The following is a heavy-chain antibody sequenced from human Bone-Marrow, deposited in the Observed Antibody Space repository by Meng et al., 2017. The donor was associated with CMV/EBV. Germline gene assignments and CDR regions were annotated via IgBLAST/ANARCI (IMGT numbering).Heavy chain of an antibody. CDR3: ASTGRGRGSDCSSTSCYKPYGMDV. J-gene: IGHJ6*02. CDR1: GFTFSSYA. D-gene: IGHD2-2*02. V-gene: IGHV3-23*01. CDR2: ISCSGGST. Sequence: GGSLRLSCAASGFTFSSYAMSWVRQAPGKGLEWVSTISCSGGSTYYAGSVKGRITISRDNSKHTLYLQMSSLRAEDTAVYYCASTGRGRGSDCSSTSCYKPYGMDVWGQGTTVTVSS.